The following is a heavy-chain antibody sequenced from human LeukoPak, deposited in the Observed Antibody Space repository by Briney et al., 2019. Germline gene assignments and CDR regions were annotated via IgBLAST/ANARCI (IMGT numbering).Heavy chain of an antibody. CDR1: GVTVSSNF. J-gene: IGHJ4*02. V-gene: IGHV3-66*02. Sequence: LPGGSLRLSCAASGVTVSSNFMTWVRQAPGKGLEWVSVIYSTGSTYYADSVKGRCTISRDPSKNTVYLQMNSLRAEDTAVYYCARGALGSRLPYFDNWGQGTLVTVSS. CDR2: IYSTGST. D-gene: IGHD3-10*01. CDR3: ARGALGSRLPYFDN.